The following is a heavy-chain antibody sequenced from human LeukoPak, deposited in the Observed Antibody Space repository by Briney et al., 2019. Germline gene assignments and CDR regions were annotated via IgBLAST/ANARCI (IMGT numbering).Heavy chain of an antibody. CDR3: ARADRYCSGGSCYVIFDY. V-gene: IGHV4-59*01. CDR2: IYYSGST. CDR1: GGSISSYY. J-gene: IGHJ4*02. Sequence: SETLSLTCTVSGGSISSYYWSWIRQPPGKGLEWIGYIYYSGSTNYNPSLKSRVTISVDTSKNQFSLKLSSVTAADTAVYYCARADRYCSGGSCYVIFDYWGQGTLVTVSS. D-gene: IGHD2-15*01.